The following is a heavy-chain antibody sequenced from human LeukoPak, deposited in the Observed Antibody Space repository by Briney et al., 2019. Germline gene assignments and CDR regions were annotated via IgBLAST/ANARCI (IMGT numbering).Heavy chain of an antibody. CDR2: IWYDGSNK. Sequence: GSLRLSCAASGFTFSSYGMHWVRQAPGKGLEWVAVIWYDGSNKYYADSVKGRFTISRDNSKNTLYLQMNSLRAEDTAVYYCARDEPYSSGWYYFDYWGQGTLVTVSS. V-gene: IGHV3-33*01. CDR1: GFTFSSYG. CDR3: ARDEPYSSGWYYFDY. J-gene: IGHJ4*02. D-gene: IGHD6-19*01.